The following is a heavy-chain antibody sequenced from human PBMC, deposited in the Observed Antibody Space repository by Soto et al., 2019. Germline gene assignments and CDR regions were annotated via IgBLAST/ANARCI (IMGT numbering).Heavy chain of an antibody. D-gene: IGHD3-3*01. V-gene: IGHV3-11*06. CDR3: ASFRYLQWIYVDF. CDR1: GFTFSHYY. J-gene: IGHJ4*02. CDR2: ISSASSHT. Sequence: GGSLRLSCAASGFTFSHYYMAWIRQAPGKGLEWVAYISSASSHTNYADSVKVRFTISRDNAKNSLSLQMSSLRSDDTAVYYCASFRYLQWIYVDFWGQGTQVTVSS.